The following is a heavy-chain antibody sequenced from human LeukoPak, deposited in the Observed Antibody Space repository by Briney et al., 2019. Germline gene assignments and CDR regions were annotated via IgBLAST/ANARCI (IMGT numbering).Heavy chain of an antibody. Sequence: PGGSLRLSCAASGFTFSAYGMHWVRQAPGKGLEWVAVISYDGSKYFADSVEGRFTISRDNSKNTLYLQMNSLRAEDTAVYYCAGDPRTYSSSEGYYFDYWGQGTLVTVSS. CDR2: ISYDGSK. D-gene: IGHD6-6*01. J-gene: IGHJ4*02. V-gene: IGHV3-30*03. CDR1: GFTFSAYG. CDR3: AGDPRTYSSSEGYYFDY.